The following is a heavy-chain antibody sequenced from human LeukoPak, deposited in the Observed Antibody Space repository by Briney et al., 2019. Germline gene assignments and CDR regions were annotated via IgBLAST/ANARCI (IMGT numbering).Heavy chain of an antibody. CDR2: ISSSSSTI. Sequence: GGSLRLSCAASGFTFSSYAMSWVRQAPGKGLEWVSYISSSSSTIYYADSVKGRFTISRDNAKNSLYLQMNSLRAEDTAVYYCARAVGYCSSTSCYYFDYWGQGTLVTVSS. CDR3: ARAVGYCSSTSCYYFDY. J-gene: IGHJ4*02. V-gene: IGHV3-48*01. CDR1: GFTFSSYA. D-gene: IGHD2-2*01.